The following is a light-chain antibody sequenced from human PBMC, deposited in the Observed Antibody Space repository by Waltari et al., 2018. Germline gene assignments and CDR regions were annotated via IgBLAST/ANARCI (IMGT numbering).Light chain of an antibody. J-gene: IGKJ4*01. CDR1: QGISSS. CDR2: KAS. CDR3: QQHTTYPLT. V-gene: IGKV1-13*02. Sequence: IQMTQSPSSLSASVGDRVTITCRASQGISSSLAWYQQKPGKAPTLLIYKASTLQSGVPSRFSGSGSGTDFALTISRLQLEDFATYFCQQHTTYPLTFGGGTKVE.